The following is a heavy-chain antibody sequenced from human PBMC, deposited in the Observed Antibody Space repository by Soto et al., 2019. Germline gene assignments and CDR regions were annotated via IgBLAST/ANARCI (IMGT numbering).Heavy chain of an antibody. V-gene: IGHV1-18*01. CDR1: GYSFTNYG. J-gene: IGHJ6*03. D-gene: IGHD6-19*01. CDR2: ISGFNGNT. Sequence: QDQLVQSGAEVKKPGASVTVSCKASGYSFTNYGITWVRQAPGQRLEWMGWISGFNGNTHYAQKLQGRVTMTTDASTSTAYMELRSLRSDDTAVYYCARDRGVAPPVAGNTHYYYYMDVWGKGTTVTVSS. CDR3: ARDRGVAPPVAGNTHYYYYMDV.